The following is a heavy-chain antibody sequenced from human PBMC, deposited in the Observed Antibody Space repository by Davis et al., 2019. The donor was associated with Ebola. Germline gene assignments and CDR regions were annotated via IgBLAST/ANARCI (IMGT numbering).Heavy chain of an antibody. CDR3: ARDGPNYDVDY. CDR1: GFNVSGNY. Sequence: GESLKISCTASGFNVSGNYMSWVRQTPGKGLEWISYISHDGYNIMYADSVRGRFTFSRLNAMSSVSLQMNSLRVDDTAVYFCARDGPNYDVDYWGQGTLVTVSA. CDR2: ISHDGYNI. V-gene: IGHV3-11*01. J-gene: IGHJ4*02. D-gene: IGHD3-22*01.